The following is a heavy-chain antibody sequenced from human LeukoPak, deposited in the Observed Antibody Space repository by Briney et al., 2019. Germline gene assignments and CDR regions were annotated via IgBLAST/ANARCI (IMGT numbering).Heavy chain of an antibody. D-gene: IGHD6-19*01. Sequence: PGGSLGLSCAASGFTFSSYGMHWVRQAPGKGLEWVSSISSSGSSIYYADSVKGRFTISRDNAKKSLYLQMNSLRADDTAVYYCATQIAVAGTFDYWGQGTLVTVSS. CDR2: ISSSGSSI. J-gene: IGHJ4*02. CDR1: GFTFSSYG. V-gene: IGHV3-21*01. CDR3: ATQIAVAGTFDY.